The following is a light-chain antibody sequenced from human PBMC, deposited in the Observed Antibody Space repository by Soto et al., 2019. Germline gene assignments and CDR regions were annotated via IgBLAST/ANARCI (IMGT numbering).Light chain of an antibody. Sequence: LTQSHGTLFLFPGARATLSCRASQSVSSYLAWYQQKPGQAPRLIIYDASSRATGIPDRFSVSGSETDFTLTISRLEPEDFAVYDCQQYRNSPWTFGQGTKVDIK. CDR3: QQYRNSPWT. CDR1: QSVSSY. V-gene: IGKV3-20*01. J-gene: IGKJ1*01. CDR2: DAS.